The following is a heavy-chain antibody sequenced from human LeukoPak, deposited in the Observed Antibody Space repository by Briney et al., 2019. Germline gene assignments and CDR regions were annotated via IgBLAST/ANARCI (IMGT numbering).Heavy chain of an antibody. D-gene: IGHD3-9*01. CDR1: GGSISSSSYY. J-gene: IGHJ4*02. Sequence: SETLSLTCTVSGGSISSSSYYWGWIRQPPGKGLEWIGSIYYSGSTYYNPSLKSRVTISVDTSKNQFSLKLSSVTAADTAVYYCASDIRYFDWLGHYFDYWGQGTLVTVSS. V-gene: IGHV4-39*07. CDR3: ASDIRYFDWLGHYFDY. CDR2: IYYSGST.